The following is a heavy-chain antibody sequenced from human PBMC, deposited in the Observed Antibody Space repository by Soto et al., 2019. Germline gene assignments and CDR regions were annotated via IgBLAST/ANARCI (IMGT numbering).Heavy chain of an antibody. D-gene: IGHD3-10*01. CDR2: IIPILGIA. J-gene: IGHJ6*02. CDR1: GGTFSSYT. Sequence: QVQLVQSGAEVKKPGSSVKVSCKASGGTFSSYTISWVRQAPGQGLEWMGRIIPILGIANYAQKFQGRVTITADKSTSTAYMELSSLRSEDTAVYYCASSDTMVRGPRNYYGMDVWGQGTTVTVSS. CDR3: ASSDTMVRGPRNYYGMDV. V-gene: IGHV1-69*02.